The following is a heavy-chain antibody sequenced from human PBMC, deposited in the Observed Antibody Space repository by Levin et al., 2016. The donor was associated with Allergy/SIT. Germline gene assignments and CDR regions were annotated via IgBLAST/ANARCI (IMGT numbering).Heavy chain of an antibody. D-gene: IGHD1-14*01. J-gene: IGHJ6*03. CDR1: GGSFSGYY. CDR2: INHSGST. CDR3: ARAGYYYYYMDV. V-gene: IGHV4-34*01. Sequence: SETLSLTCAVYGGSFSGYYWSWIRQPPGKGLEWIGEINHSGSTNYNPSLKSRVTISVDTSKNQFSLKLSSVTAADTAVYYCARAGYYYYYMDVWGKGTTVTVSS.